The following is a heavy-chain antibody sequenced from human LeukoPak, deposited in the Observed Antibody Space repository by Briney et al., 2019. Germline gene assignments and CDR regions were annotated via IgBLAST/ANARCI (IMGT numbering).Heavy chain of an antibody. Sequence: ASVKVSCKASGYTFTSYYMHWVRQAPGQGLEWMGIINPSSGSTSYAQKFQGRVTMTRDTSTSTVYMELSSLRSEDTAVYYCARVRPPTCPFDPWGQGTLVTVSS. J-gene: IGHJ5*02. CDR2: INPSSGST. V-gene: IGHV1-46*03. CDR1: GYTFTSYY. CDR3: ARVRPPTCPFDP.